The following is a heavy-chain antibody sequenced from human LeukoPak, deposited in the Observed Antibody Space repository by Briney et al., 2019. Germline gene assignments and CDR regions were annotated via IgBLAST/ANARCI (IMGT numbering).Heavy chain of an antibody. CDR2: IKQDGSEK. D-gene: IGHD6-19*01. CDR1: GFTFSSYW. V-gene: IGHV3-7*01. Sequence: GGSLRLSCAASGFTFSSYWMGWVRQAPGKGLEWVANIKQDGSEKYYVDSVKGRFTISRDNAKNSLYLQMNSLRAEDTAVYYCARVRRSFAVAGPFDYWGQGTLVTVSS. CDR3: ARVRRSFAVAGPFDY. J-gene: IGHJ4*02.